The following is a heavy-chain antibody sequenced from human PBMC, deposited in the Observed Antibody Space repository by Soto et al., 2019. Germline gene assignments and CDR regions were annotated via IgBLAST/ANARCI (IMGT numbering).Heavy chain of an antibody. Sequence: SETLSLTCTVSGGSISSGDYYWSWIRQPPGKGLEWIGYIYYSGSTYYNPPLKSRVTISVDTSKNQFSLKLSSVTAADTAVYYCARVPRDCSGGSCYLDNWFDPWGQGTLVTSPQ. CDR1: GGSISSGDYY. V-gene: IGHV4-30-4*01. CDR3: ARVPRDCSGGSCYLDNWFDP. CDR2: IYYSGST. J-gene: IGHJ5*02. D-gene: IGHD2-15*01.